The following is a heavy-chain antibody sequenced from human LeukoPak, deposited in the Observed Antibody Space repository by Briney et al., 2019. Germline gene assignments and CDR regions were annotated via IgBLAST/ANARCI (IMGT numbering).Heavy chain of an antibody. D-gene: IGHD4-17*01. CDR2: IIPIFGTA. V-gene: IGHV1-69*13. CDR1: GGTFSSYA. J-gene: IGHJ5*02. Sequence: ASVKVSCKASGGTFSSYAISWVRQAPGQGLEWMGGIIPIFGTANYAQKLQGRVTITADESTSTAYMELSSLRSEDTAVYYCARDYGDNNWFDPWGQGTLVTVSS. CDR3: ARDYGDNNWFDP.